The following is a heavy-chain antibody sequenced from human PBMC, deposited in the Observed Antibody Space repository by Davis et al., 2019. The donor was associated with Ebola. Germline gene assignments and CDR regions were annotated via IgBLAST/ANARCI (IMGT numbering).Heavy chain of an antibody. J-gene: IGHJ3*02. CDR3: ARGVRFLEWLYLGAFDI. CDR1: GFSFSSYD. CDR2: IGVAGDT. V-gene: IGHV3-13*01. Sequence: GESLKISCAASGFSFSSYDMHWVRQVAGKGLEWVCGIGVAGDTYYADSVKGRFTISRENAKNSLYLQLNGPRAEDTAVYYCARGVRFLEWLYLGAFDIWGQGTMVTVSS. D-gene: IGHD3-3*01.